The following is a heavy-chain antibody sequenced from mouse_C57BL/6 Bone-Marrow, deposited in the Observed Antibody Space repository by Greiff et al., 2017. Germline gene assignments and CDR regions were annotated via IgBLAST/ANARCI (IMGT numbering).Heavy chain of an antibody. CDR3: TTFITTVVADY. CDR2: IDPENGDT. V-gene: IGHV14-4*01. CDR1: GFNIKDDY. D-gene: IGHD1-1*01. J-gene: IGHJ2*01. Sequence: EVKLVESGAELVRPGASVKLSCTASGFNIKDDYMHWVKQRPEQGLEWIGRIDPENGDTEYASKFPGKATITAETSSNTAYLQLSSLTSEDTAVYYCTTFITTVVADYWGQGTTLTVSS.